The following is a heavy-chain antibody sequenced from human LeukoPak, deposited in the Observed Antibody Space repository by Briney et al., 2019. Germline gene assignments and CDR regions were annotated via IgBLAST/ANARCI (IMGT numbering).Heavy chain of an antibody. CDR2: INPRDGST. Sequence: GASVKVSCKASGYSFTTYYIHWVQQAPGQGPESMAIINPRDGSTSYAQKFQGRVTMTRDTSTSTVYMEMSSLTSEDTAVYYCARDRGGSHGSGWFPAPSCDNWGQGTLVTVSS. J-gene: IGHJ4*02. D-gene: IGHD6-19*01. CDR3: ARDRGGSHGSGWFPAPSCDN. V-gene: IGHV1-46*01. CDR1: GYSFTTYY.